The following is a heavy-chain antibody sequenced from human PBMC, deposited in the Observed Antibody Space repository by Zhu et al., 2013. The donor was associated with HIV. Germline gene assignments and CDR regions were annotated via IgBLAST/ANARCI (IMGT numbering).Heavy chain of an antibody. CDR2: INPNTGVT. Sequence: QVQMVQSGAEVKKPGASVMVSCKTSGYTFNEYYIHWMRQAPGRGLEWMGWINPNTGVTYNVQKFQGRISMTRDRSSSSVYLELGRLRSDDTAVYYCARDRTVTSRPYFYYGMDVWGQGTTVTVSS. CDR3: ARDRTVTSRPYFYYGMDV. V-gene: IGHV1-2*02. D-gene: IGHD4-17*01. CDR1: GYTFNEYY. J-gene: IGHJ6*02.